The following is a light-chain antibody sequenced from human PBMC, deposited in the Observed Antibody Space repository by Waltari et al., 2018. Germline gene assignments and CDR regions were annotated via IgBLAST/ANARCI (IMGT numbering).Light chain of an antibody. CDR3: SSYRGSFTLV. CDR1: SSDVGAYDN. CDR2: DVT. Sequence: QSALTQPASVSGSPGQSITISCTGTSSDVGAYDNVYWYQQHPGKAPKLRLYDVTKRPPGGSYRCAGLKSGTTASLTISGLQAEDEADYYCSSYRGSFTLVFGGGTKVTVL. J-gene: IGLJ3*02. V-gene: IGLV2-14*03.